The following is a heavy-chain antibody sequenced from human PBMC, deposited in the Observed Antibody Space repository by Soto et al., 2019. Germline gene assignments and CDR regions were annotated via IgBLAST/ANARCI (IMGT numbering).Heavy chain of an antibody. CDR2: IYYNGNT. CDR1: GGTISSGGYY. D-gene: IGHD6-13*01. V-gene: IGHV4-31*03. J-gene: IGHJ4*02. CDR3: ASQKLDVPAYFDY. Sequence: SETLSLTCPVSGGTISSGGYYWSWIRKLPGKDLEWIAYIYYNGNTYYTPSLKSRATISIDTSRNQFFLNLNSVTAADTAVYYCASQKLDVPAYFDYWGQGTLVTVSS.